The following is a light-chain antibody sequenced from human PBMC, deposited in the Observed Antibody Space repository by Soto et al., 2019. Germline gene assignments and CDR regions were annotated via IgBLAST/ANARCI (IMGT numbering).Light chain of an antibody. V-gene: IGKV3-20*01. CDR2: GAS. Sequence: EIVLTQSPGTLSLSPGERATLSCRASESVSTSYLAWYQQKPGQAPRLLIYGASGRATGIPDRFSVSASGTDFTLTISRLEPEDFAVYYWQHYGTSALFGPGTKVDIK. CDR1: ESVSTSY. CDR3: QHYGTSAL. J-gene: IGKJ3*01.